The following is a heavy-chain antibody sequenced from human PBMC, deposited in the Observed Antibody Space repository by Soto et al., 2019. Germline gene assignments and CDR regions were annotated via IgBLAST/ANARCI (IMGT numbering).Heavy chain of an antibody. J-gene: IGHJ4*02. D-gene: IGHD3-22*01. CDR3: ARAGQEPYYYDSSGYSLDY. CDR2: IIPIFGTA. CDR1: GGTFSSYA. Sequence: SVKFSCKASGGTFSSYAISWVRQAPGQGLEWMGGIIPIFGTANYAQKFQGRVTITADESTSTAYMELSSLRSEDTAVYYCARAGQEPYYYDSSGYSLDYWGQGTLVTVSS. V-gene: IGHV1-69*13.